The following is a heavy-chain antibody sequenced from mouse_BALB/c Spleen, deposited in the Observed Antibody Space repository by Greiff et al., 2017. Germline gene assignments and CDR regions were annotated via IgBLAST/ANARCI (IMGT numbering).Heavy chain of an antibody. D-gene: IGHD2-4*01. V-gene: IGHV5-6-3*01. J-gene: IGHJ3*01. CDR3: ARDWDDYDCFAY. CDR2: INSNGGST. Sequence: EVQVVESGGGLVQPGGSLKLSCAASGFTFSSYGMSWVRQTPDKRLELVATINSNGGSTYYPDSVKGRFTISRDNAKNTLYLQMSSLKSEDTAMYYCARDWDDYDCFAYWGQGTLVTVSA. CDR1: GFTFSSYG.